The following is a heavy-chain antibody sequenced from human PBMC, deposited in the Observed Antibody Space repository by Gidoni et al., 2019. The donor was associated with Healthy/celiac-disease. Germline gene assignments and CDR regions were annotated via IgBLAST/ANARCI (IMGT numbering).Heavy chain of an antibody. D-gene: IGHD4-17*01. Sequence: GAEVKKPGASVKVSCKASGYTFTSYDINWVRQATGQGLEWMGWMNPNSGNTGYAQKFQGRVTMTRNTSISTAYMELSSLRSEDTAVYYCARTVTRYYYYGMDVWGQGTTVTVSS. J-gene: IGHJ6*02. CDR1: GYTFTSYD. CDR3: ARTVTRYYYYGMDV. CDR2: MNPNSGNT. V-gene: IGHV1-8*01.